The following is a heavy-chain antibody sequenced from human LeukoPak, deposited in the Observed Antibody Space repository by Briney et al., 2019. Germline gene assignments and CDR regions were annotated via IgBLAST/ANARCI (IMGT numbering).Heavy chain of an antibody. CDR2: ITRSGNTV. J-gene: IGHJ4*02. CDR1: GFTFSSYE. D-gene: IGHD2-8*01. Sequence: GGSLRLSCAVSGFTFSSYEMNWVRQAPGKGLEWVSYITRSGNTVYYAGSVKGRFTISRDNAKNSLYLQMNSLRAEDTAVYYCARDPGRNGHFDYWGQGTLVTVSS. V-gene: IGHV3-48*03. CDR3: ARDPGRNGHFDY.